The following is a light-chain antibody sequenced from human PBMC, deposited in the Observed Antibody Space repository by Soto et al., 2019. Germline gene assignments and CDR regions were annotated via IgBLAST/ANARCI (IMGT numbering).Light chain of an antibody. V-gene: IGKV3-20*01. CDR1: QSVSRRY. J-gene: IGKJ4*01. CDR2: DVS. CDR3: QYQGS. Sequence: IVLTQSPDTLSLSPGQRATLSCRASQSVSRRYLAWYQQKPGQAPILLIYDVSERASDIPDRFSGSGSETDFTLTINRLVPEDVAVYYCQYQGSFGGGTKVEIE.